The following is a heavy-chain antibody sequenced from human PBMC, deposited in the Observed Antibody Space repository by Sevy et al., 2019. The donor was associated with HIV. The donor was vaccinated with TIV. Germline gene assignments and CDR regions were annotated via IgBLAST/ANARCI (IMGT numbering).Heavy chain of an antibody. J-gene: IGHJ4*02. D-gene: IGHD5-18*01. CDR1: GFIFSDYT. Sequence: GGSLRLSCAASGFIFSDYTLHWVRQAPGKGLEWVAVISYDGSNKYYADSVKGRFTISRDNSKNTLYLQMNSLRAEDTAVYYCAKEGGYSYGFDYWGQGTLVTVSS. CDR3: AKEGGYSYGFDY. V-gene: IGHV3-30*04. CDR2: ISYDGSNK.